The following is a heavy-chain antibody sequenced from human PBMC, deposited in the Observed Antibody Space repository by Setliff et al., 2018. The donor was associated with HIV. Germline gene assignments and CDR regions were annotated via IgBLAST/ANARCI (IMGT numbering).Heavy chain of an antibody. V-gene: IGHV3-30*02. CDR2: IRYDGSDK. CDR1: GFTFSNYG. D-gene: IGHD6-13*01. J-gene: IGHJ4*02. CDR3: AKDRLLDGSSWYYLDY. Sequence: GGSLRLSCEVSGFTFSNYGMHWVRQAPGKGLEWVAFIRYDGSDKYYVDSVKGRFTVSRDNSKNTLYLQMNSLRPEDTALYYCAKDRLLDGSSWYYLDYWGQGTLVTVSS.